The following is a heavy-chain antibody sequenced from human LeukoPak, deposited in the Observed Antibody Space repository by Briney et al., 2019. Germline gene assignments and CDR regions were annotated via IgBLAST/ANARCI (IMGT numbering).Heavy chain of an antibody. Sequence: ASVKVSCKASGGTFSSYAISWVRQGPGQGLEWMGIINPSGGSTSYAQKFQGRVTMTRDTSTSTVYMELSSLRSEDTAVYYCARGGSSWESDYWGQGTLVTVSS. V-gene: IGHV1-46*01. J-gene: IGHJ4*02. CDR3: ARGGSSWESDY. CDR1: GGTFSSYA. D-gene: IGHD6-13*01. CDR2: INPSGGST.